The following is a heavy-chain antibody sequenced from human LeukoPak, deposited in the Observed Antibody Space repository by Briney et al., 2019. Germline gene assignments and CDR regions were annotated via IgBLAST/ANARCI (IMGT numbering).Heavy chain of an antibody. V-gene: IGHV3-64*03. Sequence: GGSLRLSCSASGFTFSSYAVHWVRQAPGKGLEYVSGINDNGRRTHYADSVKGRFTISRDDSKNTLFLQMNSLRAEDTAVYHCVKDLSGSYTFDYWGQGTLVTVSS. CDR1: GFTFSSYA. CDR3: VKDLSGSYTFDY. D-gene: IGHD1-26*01. J-gene: IGHJ4*02. CDR2: INDNGRRT.